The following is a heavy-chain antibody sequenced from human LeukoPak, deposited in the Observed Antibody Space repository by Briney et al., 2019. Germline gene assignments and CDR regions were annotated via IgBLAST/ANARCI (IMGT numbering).Heavy chain of an antibody. CDR3: ARVADYGDYDYFDY. CDR1: GFTFSDYY. D-gene: IGHD4-17*01. Sequence: GGSLRLSCAASGFTFSDYYMSWIRQAPGKGLEWVSYISSSGSTIYYADSVKGRFTISRDNAKNSLYLQMNSLRAEGTAVYYCARVADYGDYDYFDYWGQGTLVTVSS. J-gene: IGHJ4*02. CDR2: ISSSGSTI. V-gene: IGHV3-11*04.